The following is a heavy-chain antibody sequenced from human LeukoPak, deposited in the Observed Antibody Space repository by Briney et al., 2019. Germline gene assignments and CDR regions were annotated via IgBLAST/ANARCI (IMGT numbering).Heavy chain of an antibody. J-gene: IGHJ5*02. V-gene: IGHV4-39*01. CDR3: ARRGQRKNCFDP. Sequence: SETLSLTCTVSGDSISSSNSYWGWIRQPPGKGLEWIGSIYYSGSTYYNPSLKSRVTISVDTSKNQFSLKLSSVTAADTAVYYCARRGQRKNCFDPWGQGTLVTVSS. CDR2: IYYSGST. CDR1: GDSISSSNSY.